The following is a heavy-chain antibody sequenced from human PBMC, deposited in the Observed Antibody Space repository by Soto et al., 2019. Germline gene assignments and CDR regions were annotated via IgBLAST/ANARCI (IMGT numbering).Heavy chain of an antibody. CDR2: IIPIFGTA. J-gene: IGHJ4*02. CDR1: GGTFSSYA. CDR3: ARDSVGYCISTSCYFRDRNFDY. Sequence: SVKVSCKASGGTFSSYAISWVRQAPGQGLEWMGGIIPIFGTANYAQKFQGRVTITADESTSTAYMELSSLRSEDTAVYYCARDSVGYCISTSCYFRDRNFDYWGQGTLVTVSS. V-gene: IGHV1-69*13. D-gene: IGHD2-2*03.